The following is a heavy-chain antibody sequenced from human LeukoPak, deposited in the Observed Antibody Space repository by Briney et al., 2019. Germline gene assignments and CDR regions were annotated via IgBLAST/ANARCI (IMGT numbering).Heavy chain of an antibody. Sequence: GRSLRLSCAASGFTFSSYAMHWVRQAPGKGLEWVAVISYDGSNKYYADSVKGRFTISRDNSKNTLYLQMNSLRAEDTAVYYCARDGARLEPHYGMDVWGQGTTVTVSS. CDR1: GFTFSSYA. V-gene: IGHV3-30-3*01. D-gene: IGHD1-1*01. CDR2: ISYDGSNK. J-gene: IGHJ6*02. CDR3: ARDGARLEPHYGMDV.